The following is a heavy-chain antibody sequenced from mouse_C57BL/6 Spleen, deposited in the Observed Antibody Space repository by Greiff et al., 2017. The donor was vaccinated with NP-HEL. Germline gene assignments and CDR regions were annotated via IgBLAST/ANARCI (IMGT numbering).Heavy chain of an antibody. CDR3: AKPDGYYVGYFDV. CDR2: IDPSDSYT. Sequence: VQLQQPGAELVRPGTSVKLSCKASGYTFTSYWMHWVKQRPGQGLEWIGVIDPSDSYTNYNQKFKGKATLTVDTSSSTAYMQLSSLTSEDSAVYYCAKPDGYYVGYFDVWGTGTTVTVSS. CDR1: GYTFTSYW. D-gene: IGHD2-3*01. J-gene: IGHJ1*03. V-gene: IGHV1-59*01.